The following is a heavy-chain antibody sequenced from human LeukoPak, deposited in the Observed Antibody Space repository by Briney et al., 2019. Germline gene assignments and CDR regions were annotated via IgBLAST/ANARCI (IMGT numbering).Heavy chain of an antibody. CDR3: ARIYYYYMDV. J-gene: IGHJ6*03. CDR2: IYTSETT. CDR1: GGSISSYY. V-gene: IGHV4-4*07. Sequence: PSETLSLTCTVSGGSISSYYWSWIRQPPGKGLEWIGRIYTSETTNYNPSPKGRVTMSVDTSKNQLSLKLSSVTAADTAVYYCARIYYYYMDVWGKGTTVTVSS.